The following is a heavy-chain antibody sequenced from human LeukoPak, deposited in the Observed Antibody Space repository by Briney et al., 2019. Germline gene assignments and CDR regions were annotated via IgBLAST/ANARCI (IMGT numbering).Heavy chain of an antibody. V-gene: IGHV4-38-2*02. J-gene: IGHJ4*02. CDR3: AQRSWGYYCDY. CDR1: GYSISSGYY. CDR2: IYHSGST. Sequence: PSETLSLTCTVSGYSISSGYYWGWIRQPPGKGLEWIGSIYHSGSTYYNPSLKSRDTISVDTSKNQFSLKLSSVTAADTAVYYCAQRSWGYYCDYWGQGTLVTVSS. D-gene: IGHD3-16*01.